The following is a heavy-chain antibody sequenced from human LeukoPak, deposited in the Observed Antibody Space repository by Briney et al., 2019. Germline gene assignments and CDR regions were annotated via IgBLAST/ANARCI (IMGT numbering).Heavy chain of an antibody. Sequence: SETLSLTCTVSGGSISAAGYYWSWIRQLPGKGLEWIGYIYHSGDTYYNPSLKSRVSISGDTSKNQFSLNLTSVTAADTAVYYCARGFYRGASERSFDYWGQGTLVTVSS. V-gene: IGHV4-31*03. CDR3: ARGFYRGASERSFDY. CDR1: GGSISAAGYY. CDR2: IYHSGDT. J-gene: IGHJ4*02. D-gene: IGHD4-11*01.